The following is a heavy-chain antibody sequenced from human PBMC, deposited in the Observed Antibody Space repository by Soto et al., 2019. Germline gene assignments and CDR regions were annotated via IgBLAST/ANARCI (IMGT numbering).Heavy chain of an antibody. D-gene: IGHD6-6*01. CDR2: IDPSDSYT. J-gene: IGHJ6*02. Sequence: PGESLKISCKGSGYSFTSYWISWVRQMPGKGLEWMGRIDPSDSYTNYSPSFQGHVTISADKSISTAYLQWSSLKASDTAMYYCARLDAAARRETDYYYGMDVWGQGTTVTVSS. V-gene: IGHV5-10-1*01. CDR3: ARLDAAARRETDYYYGMDV. CDR1: GYSFTSYW.